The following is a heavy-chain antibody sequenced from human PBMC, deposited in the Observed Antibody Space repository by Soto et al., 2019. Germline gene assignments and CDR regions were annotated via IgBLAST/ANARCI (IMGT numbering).Heavy chain of an antibody. CDR3: LLENLAFQAAFDL. D-gene: IGHD2-15*01. V-gene: IGHV3-11*06. CDR1: RFIFSDCQ. CDR2: FTGTSSLT. J-gene: IGHJ4*02. Sequence: GGTLRLSCAASRFIFSDCQLNWGRQAPGRGLDWHSYFTGTSSLTQYAESSEGLFTIYSDNPNNLLLLHMDNVSHAEKDGYYGLLENLAFQAAFDLWGQGNLVTVSS.